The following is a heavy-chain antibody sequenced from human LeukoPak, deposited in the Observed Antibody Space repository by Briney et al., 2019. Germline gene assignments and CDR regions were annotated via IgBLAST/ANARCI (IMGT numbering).Heavy chain of an antibody. CDR1: GFTFSRYG. CDR2: ISYDGSNK. J-gene: IGHJ4*02. CDR3: AKALSPY. Sequence: GRSLRLSCAASGFTFSRYGMHWVRQAPGKGLEWVAVISYDGSNKYYADSVKGRFTISRDNSKNTLYLQMNSLRAEDTAVYYCAKALSPYWGQGTLVTVSS. V-gene: IGHV3-30*18.